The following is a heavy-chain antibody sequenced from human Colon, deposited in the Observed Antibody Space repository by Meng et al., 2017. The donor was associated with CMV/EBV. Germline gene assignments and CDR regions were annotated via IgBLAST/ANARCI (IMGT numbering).Heavy chain of an antibody. Sequence: GESLKISCAASGFAFDDYAMSWVRQAPGKGLEWVSLISRDGDTTYYADPVTGRFTISRHNSKNSLYLQMNSLRTEDTALYYCAKPYESSGYYPLDTWGQGTMVTVSS. CDR3: AKPYESSGYYPLDT. CDR1: GFAFDDYA. CDR2: ISRDGDTT. D-gene: IGHD3-22*01. V-gene: IGHV3-43*01. J-gene: IGHJ3*02.